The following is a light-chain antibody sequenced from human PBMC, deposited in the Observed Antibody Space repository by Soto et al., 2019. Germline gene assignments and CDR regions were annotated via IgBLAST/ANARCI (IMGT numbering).Light chain of an antibody. CDR3: ASWDDSLNGHV. Sequence: QSVLTQPPSASGTPGQRVTVSCSGSSSNIASNTVNWYQLLPGTAPKLLIYSNDQRPSGVPDRFSASKSGTSASLAISGLQSEDEADYYCASWDDSLNGHVFGTGTKVTVL. V-gene: IGLV1-44*01. CDR1: SSNIASNT. J-gene: IGLJ1*01. CDR2: SND.